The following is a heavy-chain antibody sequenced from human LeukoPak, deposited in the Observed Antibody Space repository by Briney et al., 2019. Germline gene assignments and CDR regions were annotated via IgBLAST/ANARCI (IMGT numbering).Heavy chain of an antibody. Sequence: GGSLRLSCAASGFTFSSYSMSWVRQAPGKGLEWVSSISSSSSYIYYADSVKGRFTISRDNAKNSLYLQMNSLRAEDTAVYYCARDRYYHGSGSVGAYYGMDVWGQGTTVTVSS. D-gene: IGHD3-10*01. J-gene: IGHJ6*02. V-gene: IGHV3-21*01. CDR1: GFTFSSYS. CDR2: ISSSSSYI. CDR3: ARDRYYHGSGSVGAYYGMDV.